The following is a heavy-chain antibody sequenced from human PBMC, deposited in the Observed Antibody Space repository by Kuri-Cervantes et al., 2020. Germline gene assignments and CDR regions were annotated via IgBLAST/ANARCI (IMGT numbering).Heavy chain of an antibody. Sequence: SVKVSCKASGGTFSSYAISWVRQAPGQGLEWMGGIIPIFGTANYAQKFQGRVTITADESTSTAYMELSGLRSEDTAVYYCARSIDCSGDCYSEAFDIWGQGTMVTVSS. D-gene: IGHD2-21*02. J-gene: IGHJ3*02. CDR3: ARSIDCSGDCYSEAFDI. CDR1: GGTFSSYA. CDR2: IIPIFGTA. V-gene: IGHV1-69*13.